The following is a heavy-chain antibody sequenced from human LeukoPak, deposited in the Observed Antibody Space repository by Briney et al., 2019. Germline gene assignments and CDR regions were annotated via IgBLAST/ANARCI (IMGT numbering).Heavy chain of an antibody. J-gene: IGHJ5*02. CDR3: ARERLYYYDSSGYPNWFDP. D-gene: IGHD3-22*01. CDR2: IIPILGIA. V-gene: IGHV1-69*04. Sequence: SVKVSCKASGGTFSSYAISWVRQAPGQGLEWMGRIIPILGIANYAQKFQGRVTITADKSTSTAYMELSSLRSEDTAVYYCARERLYYYDSSGYPNWFDPWGQGTLVTVSP. CDR1: GGTFSSYA.